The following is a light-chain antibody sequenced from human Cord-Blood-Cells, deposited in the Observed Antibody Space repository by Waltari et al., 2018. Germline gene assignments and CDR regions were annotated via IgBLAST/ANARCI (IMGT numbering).Light chain of an antibody. CDR1: QGISSY. CDR3: QQLNSYPT. V-gene: IGKV1-9*01. J-gene: IGKJ1*01. CDR2: AAS. Sequence: IQLTQSPSSLSASVGDRVNITCRASQGISSYLAWYQQKPGKAPKRLIYAASTLQSGVPSRFSGSGSGTDFTLTISSLQPEDFATYYCQQLNSYPTFGQGTKVEIK.